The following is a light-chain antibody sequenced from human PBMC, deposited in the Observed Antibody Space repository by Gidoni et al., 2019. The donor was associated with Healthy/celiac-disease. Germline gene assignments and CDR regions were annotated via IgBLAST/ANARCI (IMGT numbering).Light chain of an antibody. CDR3: QQSYSTLSLT. Sequence: DIQMTQSPSSLSASVGDRVTITCRASQSISSYLNWYQQKPGKAPKLLIYAASSLQSGVPSRLSGSGSGTDFTLTISSLQPEDFATYYCQQSYSTLSLTFGGXTKVEIK. V-gene: IGKV1-39*01. J-gene: IGKJ4*01. CDR1: QSISSY. CDR2: AAS.